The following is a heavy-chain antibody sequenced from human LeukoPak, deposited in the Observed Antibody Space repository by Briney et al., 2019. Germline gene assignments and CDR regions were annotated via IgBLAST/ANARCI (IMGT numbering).Heavy chain of an antibody. J-gene: IGHJ4*02. D-gene: IGHD6-13*01. V-gene: IGHV4-59*01. CDR1: GRSTNNYY. CDR3: ARARAMEAPGTPDY. CDR2: SYYSGST. Sequence: SETLSLTCTVSGRSTNNYYYNWVRQPPGKGLEWIGYSYYSGSTNYNPSLKSRVAIPVDTSKNQISLKLRSVTSADTAVYYCARARAMEAPGTPDYWGRGTLVTVSS.